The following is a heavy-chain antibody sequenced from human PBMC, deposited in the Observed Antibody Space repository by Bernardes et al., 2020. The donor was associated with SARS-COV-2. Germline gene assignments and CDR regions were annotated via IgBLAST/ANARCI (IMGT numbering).Heavy chain of an antibody. CDR2: ISFDGTTK. CDR1: GFTFSNYA. J-gene: IGHJ4*02. D-gene: IGHD2-2*02. CDR3: AREWEDYTSSLFDY. Sequence: GGSLRLSCAASGFTFSNYAMHWVRRAPGKGLEWLAIISFDGTTKYNADAVKGRFTISRDNSKNTLFLQMNSLTTDDTAFYYCAREWEDYTSSLFDYWGQGTLVTVSS. V-gene: IGHV3-30-3*01.